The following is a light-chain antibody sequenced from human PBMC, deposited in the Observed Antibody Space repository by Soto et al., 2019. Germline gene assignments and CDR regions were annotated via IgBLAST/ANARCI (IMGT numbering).Light chain of an antibody. J-gene: IGKJ1*01. CDR2: DAP. CDR1: QSINNR. Sequence: IQMTQSPSTLSASIGDRVTITCRASQSINNRLAWYQQMPGKAPNLLIYDAPSLESGVPSRFRGSGSETEFTLTISGLQPDDFATYYCQQFIDGWTFGQGTKVEIK. CDR3: QQFIDGWT. V-gene: IGKV1-5*01.